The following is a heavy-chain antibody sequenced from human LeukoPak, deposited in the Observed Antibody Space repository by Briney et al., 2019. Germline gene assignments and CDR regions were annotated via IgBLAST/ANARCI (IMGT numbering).Heavy chain of an antibody. CDR2: ISYDGSNK. D-gene: IGHD3-9*01. CDR1: GFTFSSYA. V-gene: IGHV3-30*04. Sequence: GGSLRLSCAASGFTFSSYAMHWVRQAPGKGLEWVAVISYDGSNKYYADSVKGRFTISRDNAKNSLYLQMNSLRAEDTAVYYCARDLGPRRYDILTGYPPRPFDYWGQGTLVTVSS. J-gene: IGHJ4*02. CDR3: ARDLGPRRYDILTGYPPRPFDY.